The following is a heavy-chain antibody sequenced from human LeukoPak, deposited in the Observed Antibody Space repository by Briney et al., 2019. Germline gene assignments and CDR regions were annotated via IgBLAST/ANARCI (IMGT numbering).Heavy chain of an antibody. Sequence: GGSLRLSCAASGFTFSDYWMSWVRQAPGKGLEWEANIKQDGSEKHYVDSLRGRFTISRDNAKNSLDLQMNSLRAEDTAVYFCARDLYYFDSSGYYASDLWGQGTLVTVSS. J-gene: IGHJ5*02. V-gene: IGHV3-7*01. CDR1: GFTFSDYW. CDR3: ARDLYYFDSSGYYASDL. CDR2: IKQDGSEK. D-gene: IGHD3-22*01.